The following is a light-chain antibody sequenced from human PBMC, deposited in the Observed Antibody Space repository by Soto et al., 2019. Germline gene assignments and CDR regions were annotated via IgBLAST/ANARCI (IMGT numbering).Light chain of an antibody. CDR3: QVGDTTTDHVV. V-gene: IGLV3-21*04. Sequence: SYVLTQPPSVSVAPGKTANITCGGNNIGTKNVHWYQQKPGQAPVLVIYYDSDRPSGIPERVSGSNSGNTATLTISRVEAGDEADYYCQVGDTTTDHVVFGGGTKVTVL. CDR1: NIGTKN. CDR2: YDS. J-gene: IGLJ2*01.